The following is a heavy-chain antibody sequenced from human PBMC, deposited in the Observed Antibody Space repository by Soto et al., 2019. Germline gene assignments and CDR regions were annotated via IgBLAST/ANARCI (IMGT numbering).Heavy chain of an antibody. Sequence: GGSLRLSCAASGFTFSSYSMNWVRQAPGKGLEWVSSISSSSSYIYYADSVKGRFTISRDKAKNSLYLQMNSLRAEDTAVYYCAREGGVQLWGYDYIWGSYPFDYWGQGTLVTVSS. CDR3: AREGGVQLWGYDYIWGSYPFDY. D-gene: IGHD3-16*02. CDR2: ISSSSSYI. V-gene: IGHV3-21*01. J-gene: IGHJ4*02. CDR1: GFTFSSYS.